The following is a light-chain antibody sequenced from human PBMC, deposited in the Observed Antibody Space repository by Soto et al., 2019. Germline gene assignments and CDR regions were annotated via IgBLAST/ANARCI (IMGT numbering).Light chain of an antibody. Sequence: DIQMTQSPSSLSASVGDRVTITCRASQSISSYLNWYQQKPGKAPKLLIYAASSLQSGVPSRFSGSGSGTDFTLTISSLQPEDFATYYCQQSYSTPGTFGHGTRLEIK. J-gene: IGKJ5*01. CDR3: QQSYSTPGT. V-gene: IGKV1-39*01. CDR1: QSISSY. CDR2: AAS.